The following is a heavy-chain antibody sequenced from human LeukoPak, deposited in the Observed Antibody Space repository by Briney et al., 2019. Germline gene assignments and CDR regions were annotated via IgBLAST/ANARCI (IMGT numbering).Heavy chain of an antibody. CDR2: ISSSSSYT. D-gene: IGHD3-10*01. J-gene: IGHJ4*02. CDR1: GFTFSDYY. V-gene: IGHV3-11*06. Sequence: GGSLRLSCAASGFTFSDYYMSWLRQAPGKGLEGVSYISSSSSYTNYEDSVKGRFTISRDNAKNSLYLQMNSLRAEDTAVYYCARGEREVHSSGTYYWGQGTLVAVSS. CDR3: ARGEREVHSSGTYY.